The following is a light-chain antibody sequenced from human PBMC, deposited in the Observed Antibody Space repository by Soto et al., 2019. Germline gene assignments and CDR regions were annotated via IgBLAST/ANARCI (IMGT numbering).Light chain of an antibody. Sequence: DIQMTQSPSTLPASVGDRVIITCRASQSVGNWLAWYQQKPGKAPNLLIYQASTLESGVPSRFRGSGSGTDFTLTIGSLKPDDFATYYCLQYDSYWTFGQGTKVDIK. CDR1: QSVGNW. V-gene: IGKV1-5*03. J-gene: IGKJ1*01. CDR2: QAS. CDR3: LQYDSYWT.